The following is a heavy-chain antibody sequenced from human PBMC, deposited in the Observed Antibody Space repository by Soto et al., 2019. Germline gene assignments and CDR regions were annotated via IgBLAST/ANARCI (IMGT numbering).Heavy chain of an antibody. V-gene: IGHV1-18*04. J-gene: IGHJ4*02. D-gene: IGHD3-3*01. Sequence: ASVKVSCKASGYTFTSYGISWVRQAPGQGXEWMGWISAYNGNTNYAQKLQGRVTMTTDTSTSTAYMELRSLRSDDTAVYYCARDEANYDFDAALRIFDYWGQGTLVTVSS. CDR1: GYTFTSYG. CDR3: ARDEANYDFDAALRIFDY. CDR2: ISAYNGNT.